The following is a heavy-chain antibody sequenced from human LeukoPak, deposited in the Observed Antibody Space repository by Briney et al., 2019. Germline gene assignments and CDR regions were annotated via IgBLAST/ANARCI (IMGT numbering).Heavy chain of an antibody. V-gene: IGHV3-23*01. Sequence: PGGSLRLSCAASGFTFSSYAMSWVRQAPGKGLERVSAISGSGGSTYYADSVKGRFTISRDNSKNTLYLQMNSLRAEDTAVYYCAKGDELVGALFDYWGQGTLVTVSS. CDR2: ISGSGGST. CDR3: AKGDELVGALFDY. J-gene: IGHJ4*02. D-gene: IGHD1-26*01. CDR1: GFTFSSYA.